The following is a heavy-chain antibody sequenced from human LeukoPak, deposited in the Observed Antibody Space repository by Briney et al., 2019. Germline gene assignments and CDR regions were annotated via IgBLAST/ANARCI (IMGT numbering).Heavy chain of an antibody. J-gene: IGHJ5*02. V-gene: IGHV4-39*01. Sequence: NTSETLSLTCTVSGGSISSSSYYWGWIRQPPGKGLEWIGSIYYSGSTYYNPSLKSRVTISVDTSKNQFSLKLSSVTAADTAVYYCARQSSSATDIDNWFDPWGQGTLVTVSS. CDR2: IYYSGST. CDR3: ARQSSSATDIDNWFDP. CDR1: GGSISSSSYY. D-gene: IGHD2-15*01.